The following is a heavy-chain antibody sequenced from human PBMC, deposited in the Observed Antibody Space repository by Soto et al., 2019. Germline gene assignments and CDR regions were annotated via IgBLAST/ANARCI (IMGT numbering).Heavy chain of an antibody. J-gene: IGHJ4*02. D-gene: IGHD4-17*01. CDR1: GGTFSSYA. Sequence: VASVKVSCKASGGTFSSYAISWVRQAPGQGLEWMGGIIPVFGTANYAQKFQGRVTITADESTSTAYMDLSSLRSEDTAMYYCARGNYGDYGYWGQGTLVTVSS. V-gene: IGHV1-69*13. CDR2: IIPVFGTA. CDR3: ARGNYGDYGY.